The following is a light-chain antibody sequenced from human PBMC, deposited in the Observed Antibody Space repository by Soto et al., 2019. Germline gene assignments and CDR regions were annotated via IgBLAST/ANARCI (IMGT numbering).Light chain of an antibody. V-gene: IGLV1-40*01. CDR2: ADN. Sequence: QSVLTQPPSVSGAPGQRVTFSCTGSSSNIGAGYHVHWYQQFPGKAPKLLIYADNHRPSGVPERFSGSKSGTSASLVITGLQADDEADYYCQSYDSTLSGPVVFGGGTKVTVL. CDR1: SSNIGAGYH. J-gene: IGLJ2*01. CDR3: QSYDSTLSGPVV.